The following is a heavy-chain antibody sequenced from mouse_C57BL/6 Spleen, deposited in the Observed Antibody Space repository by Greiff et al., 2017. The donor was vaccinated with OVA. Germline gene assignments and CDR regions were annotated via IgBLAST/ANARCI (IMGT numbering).Heavy chain of an antibody. CDR2: INYDGSST. V-gene: IGHV5-16*01. J-gene: IGHJ4*01. CDR1: GFTFSDYY. CDR3: AREGPGDAMDY. Sequence: EVQLVESEGGLVQPGSSMKLSCTASGFTFSDYYMAWVRQVPEKGLEWVANINYDGSSTYYLDSLKSRFIISRDNAKNILYLQMSSLKSEDTATYYCAREGPGDAMDYWGKGTSVTVSS.